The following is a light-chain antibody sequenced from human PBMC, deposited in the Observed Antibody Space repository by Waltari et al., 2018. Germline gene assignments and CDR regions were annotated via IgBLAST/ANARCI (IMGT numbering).Light chain of an antibody. J-gene: IGKJ1*01. CDR2: GAS. V-gene: IGKV3-20*01. CDR1: ESVSRA. Sequence: EIVLTQSPGTLSLSVGERATVSCRASESVSRALAWYQQKPGQAPRLLIYGASTRATGIPDRFSGSGSGTDFSLTISRLELDDFAVYYCQHYLRLPVTFGQGTTVEI. CDR3: QHYLRLPVT.